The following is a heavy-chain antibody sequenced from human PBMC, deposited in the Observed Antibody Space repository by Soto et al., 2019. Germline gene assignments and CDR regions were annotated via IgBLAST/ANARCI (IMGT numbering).Heavy chain of an antibody. J-gene: IGHJ4*02. V-gene: IGHV4-31*03. Sequence: QVQLQESGPGLVKPSQTLSLTCTVSGGSLSSGGYYWSWIRQHPGKGLEWIGYIYYSGNTYYNPSLKSRLTIAEDTSKNQFSLKLSSVTAADTAVYYCARATYYYDSSGYSDRGLDYMGQGTLVTVSS. D-gene: IGHD3-22*01. CDR3: ARATYYYDSSGYSDRGLDY. CDR1: GGSLSSGGYY. CDR2: IYYSGNT.